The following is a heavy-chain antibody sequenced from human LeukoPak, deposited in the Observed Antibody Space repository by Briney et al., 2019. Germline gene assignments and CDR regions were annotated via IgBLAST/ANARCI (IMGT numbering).Heavy chain of an antibody. CDR3: ARGSGEGGYCSSTSCLEYLHP. Sequence: ASVKVSCKASGYTFTGYYMHWVRQAPGQGLEWMGRINPNSGGTNYAQRFQGRVTMTRDTSISTAYMELSRLRSDDTAVYYCARGSGEGGYCSSTSCLEYLHPWGQGTLVTVSS. CDR2: INPNSGGT. CDR1: GYTFTGYY. J-gene: IGHJ5*02. V-gene: IGHV1-2*06. D-gene: IGHD2-2*01.